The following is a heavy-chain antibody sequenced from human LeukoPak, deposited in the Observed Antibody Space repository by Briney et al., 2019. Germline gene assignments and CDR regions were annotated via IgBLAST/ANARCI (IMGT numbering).Heavy chain of an antibody. CDR3: ARWNGDFDGY. CDR1: GYTFIGYY. CDR2: ISPNRGDT. J-gene: IGHJ4*02. V-gene: IGHV1-2*02. Sequence: ASGKVSCKASGYTFIGYYMHWVRQAPGQGLEWMGWISPNRGDTNYAQKFQGRVTMTRDTSISTAYMELSSLTSDDTAVYYCARWNGDFDGYWGQGTLVTVSS. D-gene: IGHD4-17*01.